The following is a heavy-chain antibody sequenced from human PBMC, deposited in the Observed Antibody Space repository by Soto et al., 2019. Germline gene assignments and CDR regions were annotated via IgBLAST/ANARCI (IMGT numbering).Heavy chain of an antibody. Sequence: SVKVSCKASGYTFTSFGISWVRQAPGQGLEWMGWISVYNGKTNYAQKVQGRVTVTTDTSTSTAYMELRSLTSDDTAVYYCARRGPFDYDTSGFHDNWGQGTLVTVSS. D-gene: IGHD3-22*01. CDR1: GYTFTSFG. V-gene: IGHV1-18*04. CDR2: ISVYNGKT. CDR3: ARRGPFDYDTSGFHDN. J-gene: IGHJ4*02.